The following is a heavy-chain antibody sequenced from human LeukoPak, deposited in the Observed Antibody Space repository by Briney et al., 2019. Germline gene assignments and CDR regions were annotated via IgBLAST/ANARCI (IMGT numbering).Heavy chain of an antibody. D-gene: IGHD5-18*01. J-gene: IGHJ4*02. CDR1: GFTFSSYA. CDR2: ISGSGGST. V-gene: IGHV3-23*01. Sequence: GGSLRLSCAASGFTFSSYAMSWVRQAPGKGLEWVSAISGSGGSTYYADSAKSRFTISRDNSKNTLYLQMNSLRAEDTAVYYCAKGRQGFYSYGGAVDYWGQGTLVTVSS. CDR3: AKGRQGFYSYGGAVDY.